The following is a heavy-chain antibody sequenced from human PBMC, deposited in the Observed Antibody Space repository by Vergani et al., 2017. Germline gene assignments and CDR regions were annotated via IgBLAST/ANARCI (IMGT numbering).Heavy chain of an antibody. V-gene: IGHV1-69*04. CDR2: IIPILGIA. Sequence: QVQLVQSGAEVKKPGSSVKVSCKASGGTFSSYAISWVRQAPGQGLEWMGRIIPILGIANYAQKCQGRVTITADKSTSTAYMELSSLRSEDTAVYYCAREVSVAGTGAFDIGGQGTMVTVSS. J-gene: IGHJ3*02. D-gene: IGHD6-19*01. CDR1: GGTFSSYA. CDR3: AREVSVAGTGAFDI.